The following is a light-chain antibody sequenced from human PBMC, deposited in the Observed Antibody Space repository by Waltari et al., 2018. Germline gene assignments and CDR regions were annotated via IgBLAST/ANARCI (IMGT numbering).Light chain of an antibody. CDR1: QSVRRT. Sequence: VLTQSPGTLSLSPGERVTLSCRASQSVRRTLAWYQQKPGQAPRLLIYDASTRATGIPDRFSGSGSGTDFSLTISRLEPEDFAVYFCQKYGTLPATFGQGTKVEIK. V-gene: IGKV3-20*01. J-gene: IGKJ1*01. CDR2: DAS. CDR3: QKYGTLPAT.